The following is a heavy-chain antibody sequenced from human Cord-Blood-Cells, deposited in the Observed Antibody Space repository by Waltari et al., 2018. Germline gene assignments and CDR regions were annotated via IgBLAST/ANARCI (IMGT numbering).Heavy chain of an antibody. CDR3: ARGFYIAAAGTYYFDY. D-gene: IGHD6-13*01. CDR1: GGSFSGYY. V-gene: IGHV4-34*01. Sequence: QVQLQQWGAGRLKPSETLSLTCAVYGGSFSGYYWSWIRQPPGKGLEWIGEINHSGSTNYNPSLKSRVTISVDTSKNQFSLKLSSVTAADTAVYYCARGFYIAAAGTYYFDYWGQGTLVTVSS. CDR2: INHSGST. J-gene: IGHJ4*02.